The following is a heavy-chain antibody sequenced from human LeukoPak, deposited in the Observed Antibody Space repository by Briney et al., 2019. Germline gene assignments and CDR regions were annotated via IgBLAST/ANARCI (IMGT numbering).Heavy chain of an antibody. D-gene: IGHD3-3*01. CDR1: GGSFSGYY. J-gene: IGHJ6*02. Sequence: SETLSLTCAVYGGSFSGYYWSWIRQPPGKGLEWIGYIYYSGSTNYNPSLKSRVTISVDTSKNQFSLKLSSVTAADTAVYYCARDGGRFLEWLYPRYGMDVWGQGTTVTVSS. CDR3: ARDGGRFLEWLYPRYGMDV. V-gene: IGHV4-59*01. CDR2: IYYSGST.